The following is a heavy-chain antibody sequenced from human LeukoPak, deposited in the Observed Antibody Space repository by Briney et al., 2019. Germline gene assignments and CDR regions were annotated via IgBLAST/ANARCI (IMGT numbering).Heavy chain of an antibody. CDR1: GYSISSSSYY. J-gene: IGHJ4*02. Sequence: SETLSLTCTVSGYSISSSSYYWGWIRQPPGKGLEWIGSIYYSGSTYYNPSLKSRVTISVDTSKNQFSLKLSSVTAADTAVYYCASLYSSSWSTAYYFDYWGQGTLVTVSS. V-gene: IGHV4-39*01. CDR3: ASLYSSSWSTAYYFDY. CDR2: IYYSGST. D-gene: IGHD6-13*01.